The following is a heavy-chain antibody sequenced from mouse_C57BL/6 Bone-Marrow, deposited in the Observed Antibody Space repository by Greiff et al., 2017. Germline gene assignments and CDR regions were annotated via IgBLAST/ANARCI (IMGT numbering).Heavy chain of an antibody. CDR2: ISSGSSTI. CDR1: GFTFSDYG. V-gene: IGHV5-17*01. D-gene: IGHD2-12*01. CDR3: ARPVYDGFAY. Sequence: EVKLMESGGGLVKPGGSLKLSCAASGFTFSDYGMHWVRQAPEKGLEWVAYISSGSSTIYYADTVKGRFTISRDNAKNTLFLQMTSLRSEDTAMYYCARPVYDGFAYWGQGTLVTVSA. J-gene: IGHJ3*01.